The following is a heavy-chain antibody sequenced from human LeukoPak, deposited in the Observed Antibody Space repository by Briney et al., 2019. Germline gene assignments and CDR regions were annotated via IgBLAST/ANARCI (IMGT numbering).Heavy chain of an antibody. V-gene: IGHV3-66*01. J-gene: IGHJ4*02. CDR3: ARDAIAVAGTSCN. D-gene: IGHD6-19*01. CDR2: IYSGGST. Sequence: PGGSLRLSCAASGFTVSSNYMSWVRQAPGKGLEWVSVIYSGGSTYYTDSVKGRFTISRDNSKNTLYLQMNSLRAEDTAVYYCARDAIAVAGTSCNWGQGTLVTVSS. CDR1: GFTVSSNY.